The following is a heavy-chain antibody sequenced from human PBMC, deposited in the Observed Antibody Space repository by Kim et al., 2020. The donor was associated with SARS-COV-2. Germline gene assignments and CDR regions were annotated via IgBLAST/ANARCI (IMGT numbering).Heavy chain of an antibody. CDR3: ASCSGTDYYYYGMDV. V-gene: IGHV1-46*01. Sequence: HRFQGRVTMTRDTSPSTVYMELSSLRSEDTAVYYCASCSGTDYYYYGMDVWGQGTTVTVSS. J-gene: IGHJ6*02. D-gene: IGHD2-15*01.